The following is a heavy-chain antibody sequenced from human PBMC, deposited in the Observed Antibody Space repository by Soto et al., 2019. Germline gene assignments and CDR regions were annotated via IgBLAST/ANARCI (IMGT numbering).Heavy chain of an antibody. CDR3: ARTEYSSSSFFDY. CDR2: ISAYNGNT. CDR1: RLRYTCRC. D-gene: IGHD6-6*01. V-gene: IGHV1-18*01. J-gene: IGHJ4*02. Sequence: GASAEVCWKERRLRYTCRCMRWPRHEPGQGLEWMGWISAYNGNTNYAQKLQGRVTMTTDTSTSTAYMELRSLRSDDTAVYYCARTEYSSSSFFDYWGQGTLVTVSS.